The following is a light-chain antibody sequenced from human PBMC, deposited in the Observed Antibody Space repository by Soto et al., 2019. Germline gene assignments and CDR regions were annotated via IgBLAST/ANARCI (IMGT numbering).Light chain of an antibody. J-gene: IGKJ1*01. CDR2: DAS. Sequence: DIQMTQSPSTLSASVGDRVTISCRASQTISSWLVWYQQRPGKAPKLLIYDASSLESGVPSRFSGSGSGTEFTLTISSLQPDDFATYYCQQHNSYPWTFGQGTKVDIK. CDR1: QTISSW. CDR3: QQHNSYPWT. V-gene: IGKV1-5*01.